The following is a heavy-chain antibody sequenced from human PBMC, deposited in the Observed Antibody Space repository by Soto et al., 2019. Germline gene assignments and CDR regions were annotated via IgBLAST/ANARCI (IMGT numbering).Heavy chain of an antibody. V-gene: IGHV3-48*01. Sequence: GESLKISCAASGFTFSSYSMNWVRQAPGKGLEWVSYISSSSSTIYYADSGKGRFTISRDNAKNSLYLQMNSLRAEDTAVYYCASPYSSSWYYFDYWGQGTLVTVSS. CDR1: GFTFSSYS. CDR3: ASPYSSSWYYFDY. D-gene: IGHD6-13*01. J-gene: IGHJ4*02. CDR2: ISSSSSTI.